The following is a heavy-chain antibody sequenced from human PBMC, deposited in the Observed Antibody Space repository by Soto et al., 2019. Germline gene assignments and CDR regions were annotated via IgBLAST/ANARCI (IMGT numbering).Heavy chain of an antibody. V-gene: IGHV3-9*01. Sequence: EVHLVESGGGLVQPGRSLRLSCAASEFTFDNYAMHWVRQAPGKGLEWVSGISWNSGTLVYADSVKGRFTSSRDNAKNSLFLQMNSLRPEDTALYFCAKGRTRPLELGSFGDNAFDVWGQGTMVTVSS. J-gene: IGHJ3*01. D-gene: IGHD3-10*01. CDR1: EFTFDNYA. CDR3: AKGRTRPLELGSFGDNAFDV. CDR2: ISWNSGTL.